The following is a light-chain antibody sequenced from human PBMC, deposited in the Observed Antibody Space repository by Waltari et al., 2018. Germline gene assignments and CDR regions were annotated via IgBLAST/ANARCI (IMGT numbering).Light chain of an antibody. CDR1: SSNIGSNY. CDR2: RNN. J-gene: IGLJ2*01. Sequence: QSVLTQPPSASATPGQRVTISCSGSSSNIGSNYVYWYQQLPGTAPKLLIYRNNQRPSGVPDRFSGSKSGTSASLAISGLRSEDEADYYCAAWDDSLSVLVFGGGTKLTVL. CDR3: AAWDDSLSVLV. V-gene: IGLV1-47*01.